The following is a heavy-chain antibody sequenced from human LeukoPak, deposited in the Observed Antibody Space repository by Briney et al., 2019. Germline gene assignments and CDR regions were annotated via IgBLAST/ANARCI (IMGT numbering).Heavy chain of an antibody. CDR1: GFTFSSYA. D-gene: IGHD3-22*01. CDR3: AKDSYYYDSSGYDY. V-gene: IGHV3-23*01. Sequence: QTGGSLRLSCAASGFTFSSYAMHWVRQAPGKGLEWVSAISGSGGSTYFADSVKGRFTISRDNSKNTLYLQMNSLRAEDTAVYYCAKDSYYYDSSGYDYWGQGTLVTVSS. CDR2: ISGSGGST. J-gene: IGHJ4*02.